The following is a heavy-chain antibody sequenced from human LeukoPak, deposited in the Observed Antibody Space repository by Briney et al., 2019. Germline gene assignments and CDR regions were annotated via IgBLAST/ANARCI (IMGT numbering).Heavy chain of an antibody. J-gene: IGHJ4*02. CDR3: ARGTAAGAYPFDY. CDR1: GFTFSSYS. V-gene: IGHV3-21*01. Sequence: GGSLRLSCAASGFTFSSYSMNWVRQAPGKGLEWVSSISSSSSYIYYADSVKGRFTISRDNAKNSLYLQMNSLRAEDTAVYYCARGTAAGAYPFDYWGQPTLVTVSS. D-gene: IGHD6-13*01. CDR2: ISSSSSYI.